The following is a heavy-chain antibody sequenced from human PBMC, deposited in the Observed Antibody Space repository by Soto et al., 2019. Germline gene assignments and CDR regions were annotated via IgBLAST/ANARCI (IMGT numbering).Heavy chain of an antibody. J-gene: IGHJ6*02. V-gene: IGHV3-48*02. CDR1: GFTFSGYS. Sequence: PGGSLRLSSAASGFTFSGYSMNWVRQAPGKGLEWVSSITGSGTTIYYADSVKGRFTISRDNAKNSLYLQMNSLKDEDTAVYYCARRNAMDVWGQGTTVTVSS. CDR3: ARRNAMDV. CDR2: ITGSGTTI.